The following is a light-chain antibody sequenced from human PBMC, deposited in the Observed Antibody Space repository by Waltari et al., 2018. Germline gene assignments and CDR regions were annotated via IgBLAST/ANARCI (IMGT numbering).Light chain of an antibody. CDR2: WAS. Sequence: DIVVTQSPDSLTLSVGERAHINCESNQSLLYSSNNKDYLAWFQQKPGQPPKLLISWASTRESGVPDRFSGSGSGTDFTLTISSLQAEDVALYFCQQYYSVPYTFGQGTKLEIK. V-gene: IGKV4-1*01. CDR1: QSLLYSSNNKDY. J-gene: IGKJ2*01. CDR3: QQYYSVPYT.